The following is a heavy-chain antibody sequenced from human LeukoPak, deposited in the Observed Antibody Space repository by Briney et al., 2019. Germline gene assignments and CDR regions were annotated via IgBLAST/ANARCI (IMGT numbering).Heavy chain of an antibody. Sequence: ASVKVSCKASGYTLTGYYMHWVRQAPGQGREWMGWINPNSGGTNYAQKFQGRVTMTRDTSISTAYMELSRLRSDDTAVYYCASVGYCSSTSCSPYNWFDPWGQGTLVTVSS. D-gene: IGHD2-2*03. CDR2: INPNSGGT. CDR3: ASVGYCSSTSCSPYNWFDP. V-gene: IGHV1-2*02. J-gene: IGHJ5*02. CDR1: GYTLTGYY.